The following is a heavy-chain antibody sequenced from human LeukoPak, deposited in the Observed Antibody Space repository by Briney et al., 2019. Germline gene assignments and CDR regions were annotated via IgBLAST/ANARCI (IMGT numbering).Heavy chain of an antibody. V-gene: IGHV3-7*01. CDR1: GFTFSSSG. D-gene: IGHD3-10*01. J-gene: IGHJ4*02. CDR2: IKQDGNEI. CDR3: ARLPWKFGEFSY. Sequence: QPGRSLRLSCAASGFTFSSSGIHWVRQAPGKGLEWVANIKQDGNEIYYADSLKGRFTISRDNAKNSLDLQMNSLRAEDTAVYYCARLPWKFGEFSYWGQGTLVTVSS.